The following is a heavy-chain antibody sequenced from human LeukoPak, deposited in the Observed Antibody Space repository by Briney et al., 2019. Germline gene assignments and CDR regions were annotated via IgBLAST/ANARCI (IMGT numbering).Heavy chain of an antibody. D-gene: IGHD6-13*01. CDR1: GFTFSSYW. J-gene: IGHJ4*02. V-gene: IGHV3-7*03. CDR3: ARATPLISIAAAGTFDY. CDR2: IKQDGSEK. Sequence: PGGSLRLSCAASGFTFSSYWMSWVRQAPGKGLEWVASIKQDGSEKYYVDSVKGRFTISRDNAKNSLYLQMNSLRAEDTAVYYCARATPLISIAAAGTFDYWGQGTLVTVSS.